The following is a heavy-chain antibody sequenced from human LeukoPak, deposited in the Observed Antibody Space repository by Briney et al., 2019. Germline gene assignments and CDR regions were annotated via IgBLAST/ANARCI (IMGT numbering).Heavy chain of an antibody. CDR1: GGSISSGGYY. Sequence: SETLSLTCTVSGGSISSGGYYWSWIRQHPGKGLEWIGYIYYSGSTYYNPSLKSRVTISVDTSKNQFSLKLSSVTAADTAVYYCAREAPYYYDSSGYYHLRLFDYWGQGTLVTVSS. CDR2: IYYSGST. D-gene: IGHD3-22*01. CDR3: AREAPYYYDSSGYYHLRLFDY. J-gene: IGHJ4*02. V-gene: IGHV4-31*03.